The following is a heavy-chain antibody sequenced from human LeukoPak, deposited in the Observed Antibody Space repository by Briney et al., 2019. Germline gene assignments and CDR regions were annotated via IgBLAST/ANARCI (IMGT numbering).Heavy chain of an antibody. CDR1: GGSISSSSYY. V-gene: IGHV4-39*01. J-gene: IGHJ5*02. D-gene: IGHD2-15*01. CDR3: ASHPQGGSINWFDP. CDR2: IYYSGSA. Sequence: SETLSLTCTVSGGSISSSSYYWGWIRQPPGKGLEWIGSIYYSGSAYYNPSLKSRVTISVDTSKNQFSLKLSSVTAADTAVYYCASHPQGGSINWFDPWGQGTLVTVSS.